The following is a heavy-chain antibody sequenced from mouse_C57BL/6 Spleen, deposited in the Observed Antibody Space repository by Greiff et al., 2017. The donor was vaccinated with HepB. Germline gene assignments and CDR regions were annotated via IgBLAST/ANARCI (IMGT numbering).Heavy chain of an antibody. CDR1: GFTFSSYG. D-gene: IGHD1-1*01. V-gene: IGHV5-6*02. Sequence: EVKLMESGGDLVKPGGSLKLSCAASGFTFSSYGMSWVRQTPDKRLEWVATISSGGSYTYYPDSVKGRFTISRDNAKNTLYLQMSSLKSEDTAMYYCARRGHYGSSYYFDYWGQGTTLTVSS. CDR2: ISSGGSYT. J-gene: IGHJ2*01. CDR3: ARRGHYGSSYYFDY.